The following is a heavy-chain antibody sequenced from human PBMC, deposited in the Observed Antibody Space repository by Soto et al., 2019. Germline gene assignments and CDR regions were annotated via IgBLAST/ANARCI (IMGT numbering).Heavy chain of an antibody. Sequence: GGSLRLSCAASGFTFSNYGKHWVRPAPGKGLEWVAIIWSVGSNTYYADSVKGRFTISRDNSKSTLYLQMNSLRAEDTAVYYCARRGSGTYSFDYWGQGALVTVSS. V-gene: IGHV3-33*01. D-gene: IGHD3-10*01. CDR2: IWSVGSNT. CDR1: GFTFSNYG. J-gene: IGHJ4*02. CDR3: ARRGSGTYSFDY.